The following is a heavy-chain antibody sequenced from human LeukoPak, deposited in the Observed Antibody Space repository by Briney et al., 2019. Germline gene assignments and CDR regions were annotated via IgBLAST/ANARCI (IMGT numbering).Heavy chain of an antibody. D-gene: IGHD3-9*01. Sequence: PSETLSLTCTVSGGSISSGDYYWSWIRQPPGKGLEWIGYIYYSGSTYYNPSLKSRVTISVDTSKNQFSLKLSSVTAADTAVYYCARTFGRTNYDIDIWGQGTMVTVSS. CDR1: GGSISSGDYY. CDR2: IYYSGST. CDR3: ARTFGRTNYDIDI. J-gene: IGHJ3*02. V-gene: IGHV4-30-4*08.